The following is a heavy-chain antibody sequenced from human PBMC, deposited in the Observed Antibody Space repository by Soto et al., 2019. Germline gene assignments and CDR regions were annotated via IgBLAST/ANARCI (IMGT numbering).Heavy chain of an antibody. D-gene: IGHD7-27*01. Sequence: GGSLRLSCAASGFSFSISPMHWVRQAPGKGPEWVALISYDGTNKFYADSVKGRFTISRGNSKSTLYLQVDSLRPEDAAVYYCARDPKTSGGQHWAFNYFDSWGQGTLVTVSS. CDR3: ARDPKTSGGQHWAFNYFDS. CDR2: ISYDGTNK. V-gene: IGHV3-30-3*01. J-gene: IGHJ4*02. CDR1: GFSFSISP.